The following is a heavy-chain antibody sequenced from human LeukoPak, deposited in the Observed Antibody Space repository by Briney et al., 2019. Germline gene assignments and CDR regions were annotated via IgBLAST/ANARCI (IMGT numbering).Heavy chain of an antibody. CDR2: IDPIDSYT. CDR1: GYSFTTSW. Sequence: GESLKISCKGSGYSFTTSWFTWVRQMPRKGLEWMGRIDPIDSYTTYSPSFQGHVTISADKSISTAYLQWSSLKASDTAMYYCARHGYCSGGRCYYDYWGQGTLVTVSS. D-gene: IGHD2-15*01. J-gene: IGHJ4*02. V-gene: IGHV5-10-1*01. CDR3: ARHGYCSGGRCYYDY.